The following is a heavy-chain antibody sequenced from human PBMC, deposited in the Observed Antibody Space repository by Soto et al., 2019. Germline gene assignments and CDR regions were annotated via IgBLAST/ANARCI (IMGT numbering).Heavy chain of an antibody. CDR1: GGSISNSYY. V-gene: IGHV4-39*01. J-gene: IGHJ3*02. CDR3: ARQRPPVLRRKPDAFDI. Sequence: QLQLQESGPGLVKPSETLSLTCSVSGGSISNSYYWGWIRQPPGKGPEWIGSVYTSGSTYHNPSLKSRVSMSVDTTKTQFSLKLTSLTDADTAVYYCARQRPPVLRRKPDAFDIWGPGIVVIVSS. D-gene: IGHD4-17*01. CDR2: VYTSGST.